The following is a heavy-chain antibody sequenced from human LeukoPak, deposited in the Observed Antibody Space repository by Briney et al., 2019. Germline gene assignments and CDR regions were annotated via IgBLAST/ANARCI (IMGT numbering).Heavy chain of an antibody. Sequence: ASVKVSCKVSGYTLSVLSMHWVRQAPGKGLEWLGGFDPEDGKTTYARKFQGRVTVTEDSSTDTAYMELTSLRSEDTAVYYCATARDGTTYFTYWGQGTLVTVSS. V-gene: IGHV1-24*01. J-gene: IGHJ4*02. CDR3: ATARDGTTYFTY. D-gene: IGHD1-1*01. CDR2: FDPEDGKT. CDR1: GYTLSVLS.